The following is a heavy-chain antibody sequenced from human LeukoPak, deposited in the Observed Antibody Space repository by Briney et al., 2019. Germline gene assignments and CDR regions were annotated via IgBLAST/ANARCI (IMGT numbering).Heavy chain of an antibody. V-gene: IGHV3-23*01. CDR1: GFTFSNYA. J-gene: IGHJ4*02. Sequence: GGSLRLSCVASGFTFSNYAMNWVRQAPGKGLEWVSAISGSGGSTYYADSVKGRFTISRDNSKNTLYLQMNSLRAEDTAVYYCAKDQDTAMVSLLDYWGQGTLVTVSS. CDR3: AKDQDTAMVSLLDY. D-gene: IGHD5-18*01. CDR2: ISGSGGST.